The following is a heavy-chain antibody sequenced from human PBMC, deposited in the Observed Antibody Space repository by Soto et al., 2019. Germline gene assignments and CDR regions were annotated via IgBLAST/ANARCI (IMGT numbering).Heavy chain of an antibody. CDR3: ARDHRCSSTSCYENWFDP. CDR2: IYYSGST. CDR1: GGSISSYY. J-gene: IGHJ5*02. D-gene: IGHD2-2*01. Sequence: LSLTCTVSGGSISSYYWSWIRQPPGKGLEWIGYIYYSGSTNYNPSLKSRVTISVDTSKNQFSLKLSSVTAADTAVYYCARDHRCSSTSCYENWFDPWGQGTLVTVSS. V-gene: IGHV4-59*01.